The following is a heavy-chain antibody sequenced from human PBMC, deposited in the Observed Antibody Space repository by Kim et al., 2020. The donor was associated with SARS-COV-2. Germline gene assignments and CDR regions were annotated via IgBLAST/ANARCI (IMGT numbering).Heavy chain of an antibody. CDR2: ISPNGRDT. D-gene: IGHD1-26*01. CDR3: ARGGQGGMGV. CDR1: EFIISRDW. J-gene: IGHJ6*02. V-gene: IGHV3-74*01. Sequence: GGSLRLSCAASEFIISRDWMHWVRQAPGKGLVWVSHISPNGRDTNYADSVKGRFTISRDDAKNTLYLQMNRLRVDDTAVYYCARGGQGGMGVWGQGTTVT.